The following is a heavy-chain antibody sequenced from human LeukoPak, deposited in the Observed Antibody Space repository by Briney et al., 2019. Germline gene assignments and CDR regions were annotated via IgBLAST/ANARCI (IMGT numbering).Heavy chain of an antibody. CDR3: ARGSRDGPFDY. CDR2: IYSGGYT. V-gene: IGHV3-53*01. J-gene: IGHJ4*02. D-gene: IGHD5-24*01. Sequence: GGSLRLSCTASGFTVSSNYMTWVRQAPGKGLEWVSLIYSGGYTFYADSVKGRFSISSDNSKNTLYLQMNSLRGEDTAVYYCARGSRDGPFDYWGQGTLVTVSS. CDR1: GFTVSSNY.